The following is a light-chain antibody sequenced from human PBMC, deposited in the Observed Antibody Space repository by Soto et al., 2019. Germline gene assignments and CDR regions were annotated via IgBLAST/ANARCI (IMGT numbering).Light chain of an antibody. J-gene: IGKJ1*01. V-gene: IGKV3-20*01. CDR3: QQYGISPWT. Sequence: IVLTQSPGTLSLSPGERATLSCRASQSVSRTYLAWYQQKPVQAPRLLIYGASTRATGIPDRFSGSGSGTDFTLTISRLEPEDFAVYYCQQYGISPWTFGQGTKVDIK. CDR2: GAS. CDR1: QSVSRTY.